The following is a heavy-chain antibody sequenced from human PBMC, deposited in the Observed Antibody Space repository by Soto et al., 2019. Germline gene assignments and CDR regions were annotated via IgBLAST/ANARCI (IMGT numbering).Heavy chain of an antibody. D-gene: IGHD3-10*01. CDR2: ISTNIGKA. Sequence: ASVKVSCKASGYTFTSYGISWVRQAPGQGLEWMGWISTNIGKANYAQKFQGRVTITTDKSTSTAYMELSSLRSEDTAVYYWARGPMVRGVLAYYYYGMDVWGQGTTVTVSS. V-gene: IGHV1-18*01. CDR1: GYTFTSYG. J-gene: IGHJ6*02. CDR3: ARGPMVRGVLAYYYYGMDV.